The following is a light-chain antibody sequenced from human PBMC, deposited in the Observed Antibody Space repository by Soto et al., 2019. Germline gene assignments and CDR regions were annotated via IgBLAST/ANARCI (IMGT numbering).Light chain of an antibody. CDR2: GAS. V-gene: IGKV3-20*01. CDR1: QTVSSSY. Sequence: EIVLTQSPATLSFSPRERATLSCRASQTVSSSYWAWYQQKSGQAPRLLLYGASSRATGIPDRFSGSGSGTDFIRPISRLEPEDFAEYYCQHYGTPPRTFGQGTKVQI. CDR3: QHYGTPPRT. J-gene: IGKJ1*01.